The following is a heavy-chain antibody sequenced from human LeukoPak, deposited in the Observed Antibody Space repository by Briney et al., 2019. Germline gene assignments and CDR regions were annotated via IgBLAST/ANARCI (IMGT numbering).Heavy chain of an antibody. V-gene: IGHV3-43D*03. CDR2: ISWDGGST. J-gene: IGHJ3*02. CDR1: GFTFDDYA. CDR3: AKDYLVGAGDAFDI. Sequence: GGSLRLSCAASGFTFDDYAMHWVRQAPGKGLEWVSLISWDGGSTYYADSVKGRFTISRDNSKNSLYLQMNSLRAEDTALYYCAKDYLVGAGDAFDIWGQGIMVTVSS. D-gene: IGHD1-26*01.